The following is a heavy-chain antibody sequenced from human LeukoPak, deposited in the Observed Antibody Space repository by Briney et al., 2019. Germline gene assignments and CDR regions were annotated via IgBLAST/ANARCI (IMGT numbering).Heavy chain of an antibody. CDR1: GGSISSGDYY. J-gene: IGHJ4*02. CDR3: ARGSGWYQFVY. V-gene: IGHV4-30-4*08. CDR2: IYYSGST. Sequence: PSQTLSLTCTVSGGSISSGDYYWSWIRQPPGKGLEWIGYIYYSGSTYYNSSLKSRVTISVDTSKNQFSLKLSSVTAADTAVYYCARGSGWYQFVYWGQGTLVTVSS. D-gene: IGHD6-19*01.